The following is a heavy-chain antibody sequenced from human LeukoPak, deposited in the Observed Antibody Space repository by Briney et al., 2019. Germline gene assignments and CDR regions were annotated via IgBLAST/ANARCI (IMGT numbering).Heavy chain of an antibody. D-gene: IGHD1-26*01. Sequence: PSQTLSLTCSVSGGSISTGGYYWSWIRQHPGKGLEWIGYIYYSGSTYYNPSLKSRVTISVDTSKNQFSLKLSSVTAADTAVYYCARAAFSGSYYFDYWGQGTLVTVSS. CDR3: ARAAFSGSYYFDY. V-gene: IGHV4-30-4*01. J-gene: IGHJ4*02. CDR1: GGSISTGGYY. CDR2: IYYSGST.